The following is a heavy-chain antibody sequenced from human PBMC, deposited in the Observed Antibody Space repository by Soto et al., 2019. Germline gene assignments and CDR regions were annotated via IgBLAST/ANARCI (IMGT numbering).Heavy chain of an antibody. CDR2: VYHSWST. V-gene: IGHV4-4*02. Sequence: SETLSLTCSVSGGSIIIYYWWSWFLHPPLRGLEWSGEVYHSWSTNYNPSLKSRVTISVDKSKNQFSLELTSVTAADTAVYFCARDRPSEYTYGSSGWSDPWGQGNLVTVSS. CDR3: ARDRPSEYTYGSSGWSDP. CDR1: GGSIIIYYW. D-gene: IGHD5-18*01. J-gene: IGHJ5*02.